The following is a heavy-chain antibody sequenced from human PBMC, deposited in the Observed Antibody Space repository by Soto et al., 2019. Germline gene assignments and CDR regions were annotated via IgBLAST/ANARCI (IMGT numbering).Heavy chain of an antibody. Sequence: GESLKISCKGSGSSFTSYWIGWVRQMPGKGLEWMGIIYPGDSDTRYSPSFQGQVTISADKSISTAYLQWSSLKASDTAMYYCARHTEVVVAATPPVRLNWFDPWGQGTLVTVSS. CDR1: GSSFTSYW. V-gene: IGHV5-51*01. CDR3: ARHTEVVVAATPPVRLNWFDP. J-gene: IGHJ5*02. CDR2: IYPGDSDT. D-gene: IGHD2-15*01.